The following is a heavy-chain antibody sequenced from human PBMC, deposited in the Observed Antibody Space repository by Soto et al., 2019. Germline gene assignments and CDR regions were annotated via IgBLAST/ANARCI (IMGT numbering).Heavy chain of an antibody. CDR2: IYYSGST. V-gene: IGHV4-39*01. CDR1: GGSISSSSYY. J-gene: IGHJ4*02. Sequence: QLQLQESGPGLVKPSETLSLTCTVSGGSISSSSYYWGWIRQPPGKGLECIGTIYYSGSTYYNPSLKSRVTISVDTSKNQFSLRLSSVTAADMAVYYCARGGYDYWGQGTLVTVSS. D-gene: IGHD1-26*01. CDR3: ARGGYDY.